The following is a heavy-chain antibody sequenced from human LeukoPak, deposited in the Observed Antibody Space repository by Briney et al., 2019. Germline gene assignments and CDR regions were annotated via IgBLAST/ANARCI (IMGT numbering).Heavy chain of an antibody. CDR1: GGTLNSHT. V-gene: IGHV1-69*08. CDR3: ARVNLRGSQYNWFDP. CDR2: ITPIIDSA. J-gene: IGHJ5*02. D-gene: IGHD1-26*01. Sequence: SVKVSCKASGGTLNSHTFSWVRQAPGQGLEWMGRITPIIDSAKYAQNFQDRVTITADKSTSTVYMELSSLRSEDTAVYFCARVNLRGSQYNWFDPWGQGTLVTVSS.